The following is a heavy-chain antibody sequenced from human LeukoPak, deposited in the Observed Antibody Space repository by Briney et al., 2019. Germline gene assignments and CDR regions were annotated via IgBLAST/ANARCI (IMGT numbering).Heavy chain of an antibody. Sequence: SGXXISSXSXXXGWVRQPPGKGLEWIGSIYYSGSTYYNPSLKSRVTISVDTSKNQFSLKLSSVTAADTAVYYCAREAVYDFWSGSTPNWFDPWGQGTLVTVSS. V-gene: IGHV4-39*07. CDR1: GXXISSXSXX. D-gene: IGHD3-3*01. J-gene: IGHJ5*02. CDR2: IYYSGST. CDR3: AREAVYDFWSGSTPNWFDP.